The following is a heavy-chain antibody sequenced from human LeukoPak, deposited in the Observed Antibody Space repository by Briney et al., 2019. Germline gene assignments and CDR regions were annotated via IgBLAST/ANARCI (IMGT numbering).Heavy chain of an antibody. CDR3: ARGVAAAGPFDY. CDR1: GGSISSGGYY. CDR2: IYYSGST. V-gene: IGHV4-31*03. J-gene: IGHJ4*02. D-gene: IGHD6-13*01. Sequence: PSQTLSLTCTVSGGSISSGGYYWSWIRQHPGKGLEWIEYIYYSGSTYYNPSLKSRVTISVDTSKNQFSLKLSSVTAADTAVYYCARGVAAAGPFDYWGQGTLVTVSP.